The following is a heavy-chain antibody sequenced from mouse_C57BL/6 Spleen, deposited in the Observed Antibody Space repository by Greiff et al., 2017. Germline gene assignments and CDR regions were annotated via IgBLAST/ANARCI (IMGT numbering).Heavy chain of an antibody. CDR2: ISDGGSYT. CDR1: GFTFSSYA. J-gene: IGHJ3*01. CDR3: AREGDGYYFWFAY. V-gene: IGHV5-4*01. Sequence: EVLLVESGGGLVKPGGSLKLSCAASGFTFSSYAMSWVRQTPEKRLEWVATISDGGSYTYYPDNVKGPFTISKDKATNNLYLQMSHLKAEDPAMYYCAREGDGYYFWFAYWGQGTLVTVSA. D-gene: IGHD2-3*01.